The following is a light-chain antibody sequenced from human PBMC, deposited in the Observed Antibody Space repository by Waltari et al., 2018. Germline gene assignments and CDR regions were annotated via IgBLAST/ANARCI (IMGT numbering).Light chain of an antibody. J-gene: IGKJ4*01. Sequence: EILMTQSPGTRSVSPGETATLSCRASQSLSRNLAWYQLKPGQAPRLLIYAASTRATGIPARFSGSGSGTEFTLTISSLQSEDFAVYYCQQYSDWPPLTFGGGTKVEIK. CDR2: AAS. CDR3: QQYSDWPPLT. CDR1: QSLSRN. V-gene: IGKV3-15*01.